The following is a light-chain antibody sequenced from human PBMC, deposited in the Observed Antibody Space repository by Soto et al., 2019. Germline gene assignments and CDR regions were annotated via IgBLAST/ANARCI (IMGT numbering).Light chain of an antibody. CDR1: SSDVGGYDF. CDR2: EVS. Sequence: QSALTQPASASGSPGQSITISCTGTSSDVGGYDFVSWYQQHPGKAPKLLISEVSNRPSGVSNRFSGSKSGNTASLTISGLQTEDEADYYCSSYTITTALVFGSGTKVTVL. V-gene: IGLV2-14*01. J-gene: IGLJ1*01. CDR3: SSYTITTALV.